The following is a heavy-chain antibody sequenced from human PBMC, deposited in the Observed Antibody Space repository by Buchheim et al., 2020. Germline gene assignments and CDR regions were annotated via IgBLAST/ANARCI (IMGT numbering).Heavy chain of an antibody. CDR3: ASYGEAEYFDF. CDR1: GFTFSSYG. V-gene: IGHV3-30*03. CDR2: ISYDGSNK. Sequence: QVQLVESGGGVVQPGRSLRLSCAASGFTFSSYGMHWVRQAPGKGLVWVAVISYDGSNKYYADSVKGRFTISRDNSKNTLYLQMSSLGAEETGVYYCASYGEAEYFDFWGQGTL. J-gene: IGHJ4*02. D-gene: IGHD4-17*01.